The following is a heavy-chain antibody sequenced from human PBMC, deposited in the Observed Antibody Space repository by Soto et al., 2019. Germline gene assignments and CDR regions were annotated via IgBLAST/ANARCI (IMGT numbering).Heavy chain of an antibody. CDR1: GFTFSSYG. Sequence: GGSLRLSCAASGFTFSSYGMHWVRQAPGKGLEWVAVISYDGSNKYYADSVKGRFTISRDNSKNTLYLQMNSLRAEDTAVYYCAKEPYSSGWYRLYYYYYGMDVWGQGTTVTVSS. V-gene: IGHV3-30*18. CDR2: ISYDGSNK. CDR3: AKEPYSSGWYRLYYYYYGMDV. D-gene: IGHD6-19*01. J-gene: IGHJ6*02.